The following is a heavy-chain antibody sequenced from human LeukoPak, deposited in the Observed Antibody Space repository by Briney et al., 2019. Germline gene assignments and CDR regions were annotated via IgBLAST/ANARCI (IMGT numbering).Heavy chain of an antibody. CDR1: GYTLTELS. CDR3: ATDLIYGSGSLALNAFDI. J-gene: IGHJ3*02. V-gene: IGHV1-24*01. Sequence: ASVKVSCKVSGYTLTELSMHWVRQAPGKGLEWMGGFDPGDGETIYAQKFQGRVTMTEDTSTDTAYMELSSLRSEDTAVYYCATDLIYGSGSLALNAFDIWGQGTMVTVSS. CDR2: FDPGDGET. D-gene: IGHD3-10*01.